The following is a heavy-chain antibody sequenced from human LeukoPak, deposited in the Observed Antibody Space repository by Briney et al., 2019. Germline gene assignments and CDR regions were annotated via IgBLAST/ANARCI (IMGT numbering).Heavy chain of an antibody. CDR1: GYTFTGYY. J-gene: IGHJ6*02. V-gene: IGHV1-2*04. CDR3: ARDQASAAVGTVYYYHGMDV. D-gene: IGHD6-13*01. CDR2: INPNSGGT. Sequence: ASVKVSCKASGYTFTGYYMHWVRQAPGQGLEWMGWINPNSGGTNYAQKFQGWVIMTRDTSISTAYMELNRLRSDDTAVYYCARDQASAAVGTVYYYHGMDVWGQGTTVTVSS.